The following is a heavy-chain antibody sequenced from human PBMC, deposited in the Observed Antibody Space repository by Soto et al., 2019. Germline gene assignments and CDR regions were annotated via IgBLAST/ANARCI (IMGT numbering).Heavy chain of an antibody. CDR2: IYYSGST. CDR1: VGSISIGGYY. V-gene: IGHV4-31*03. Sequence: SETLSLTCTVSVGSISIGGYYWSWIRQHPGKGLEWIGYIYYSGSTYYNPSLKSRVTISVDTSKNQFSLKLSSVTAADTAVYYCARHPYDSSGPGYYYGMDVWGQGTTVTVSS. CDR3: ARHPYDSSGPGYYYGMDV. J-gene: IGHJ6*02. D-gene: IGHD3-22*01.